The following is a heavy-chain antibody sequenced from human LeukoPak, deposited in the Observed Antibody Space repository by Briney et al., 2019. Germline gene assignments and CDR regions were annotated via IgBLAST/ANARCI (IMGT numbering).Heavy chain of an antibody. D-gene: IGHD3-9*01. J-gene: IGHJ4*01. CDR3: AKWGDYDILTGYYDSDY. Sequence: GGSLRLPCAASGFILSNYAMSWVRQAPGKGLEWVSAIGGRDDHTYYADSVKGRFTVSRDDPKHTLYLQMNTLRVEDTAVYYCAKWGDYDILTGYYDSDYWGHGTLVTVSS. V-gene: IGHV3-23*01. CDR2: IGGRDDHT. CDR1: GFILSNYA.